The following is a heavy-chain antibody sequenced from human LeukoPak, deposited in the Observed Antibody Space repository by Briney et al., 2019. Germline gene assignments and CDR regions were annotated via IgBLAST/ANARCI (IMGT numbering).Heavy chain of an antibody. Sequence: GGSLRLSCAASGFTFGSYWMSWVRQAPGKGLEGVAKIKKDGSEKHYVDSVKGRFAISRDNAKSSVYLQMNSLRVEDTAVYYCARGTESLYYYGMDVWGQGTTVTVSS. CDR1: GFTFGSYW. J-gene: IGHJ6*02. CDR3: ARGTESLYYYGMDV. V-gene: IGHV3-7*01. D-gene: IGHD3/OR15-3a*01. CDR2: IKKDGSEK.